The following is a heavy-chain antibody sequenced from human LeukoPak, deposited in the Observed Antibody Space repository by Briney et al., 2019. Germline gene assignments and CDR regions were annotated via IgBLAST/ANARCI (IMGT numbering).Heavy chain of an antibody. CDR1: GFTFSSYA. D-gene: IGHD3-22*01. CDR3: AKPGTYYYDSSGYPN. Sequence: GGSLRLSCAASGFTFSSYAMSWVRQAPGKGLDWVSAISGSGGSTYYADSVKGRFTISRDNSKNTLYLQMNSLRAEDTAVYYCAKPGTYYYDSSGYPNWGQGTLVTVSS. CDR2: ISGSGGST. J-gene: IGHJ4*02. V-gene: IGHV3-23*01.